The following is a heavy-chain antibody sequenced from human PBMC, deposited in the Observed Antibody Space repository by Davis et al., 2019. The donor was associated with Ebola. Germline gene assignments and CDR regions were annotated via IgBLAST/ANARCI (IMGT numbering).Heavy chain of an antibody. CDR2: INPNSGGT. J-gene: IGHJ4*02. Sequence: ASVKVSCKASGYTFTGYYMHWVRQAPGQGLEWMGWINPNSGGTNYAQTFQGWVTMTRDTSIGTAYMELSRLRSDDTAVYYCARAVPAANIFDYWGQGTLVTVSS. CDR1: GYTFTGYY. CDR3: ARAVPAANIFDY. D-gene: IGHD2-2*01. V-gene: IGHV1-2*04.